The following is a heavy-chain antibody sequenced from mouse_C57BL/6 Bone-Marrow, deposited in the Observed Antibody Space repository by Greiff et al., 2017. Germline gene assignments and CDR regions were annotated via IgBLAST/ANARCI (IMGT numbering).Heavy chain of an antibody. CDR3: ARIRIYDGPDWYFDV. CDR1: GFTFSDYY. CDR2: INYDGSST. J-gene: IGHJ1*03. D-gene: IGHD2-3*01. V-gene: IGHV5-16*01. Sequence: EVMLVESEGGLVQPGSSMKLSCTASGFTFSDYYMAWVRQVPEKGLEWVANINYDGSSTYYLDSLKSRFIISRDNAKNILYLQMSSLKSEDTATYYCARIRIYDGPDWYFDVWGTGTTVTVSS.